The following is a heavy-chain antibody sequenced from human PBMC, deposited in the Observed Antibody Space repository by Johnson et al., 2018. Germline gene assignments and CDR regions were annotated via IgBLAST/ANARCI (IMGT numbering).Heavy chain of an antibody. CDR2: ISYDGSNT. D-gene: IGHD5-12*01. J-gene: IGHJ1*01. CDR1: GFTFSSYG. V-gene: IGHV3-30*03. Sequence: VQLVQSGGGVVQXGRSLRLSCAASGFTFSSYGMHWVRQAPGKGLEWVAVISYDGSNTDYADSVKGRFTISRDNSKNSLYLQMNSLRDEDTAGYYCARVRPPTRDFQHWGQGTLVTVSS. CDR3: ARVRPPTRDFQH.